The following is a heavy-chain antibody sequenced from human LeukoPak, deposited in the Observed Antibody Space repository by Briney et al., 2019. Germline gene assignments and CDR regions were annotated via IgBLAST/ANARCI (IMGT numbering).Heavy chain of an antibody. J-gene: IGHJ4*02. CDR1: GFTFSSYG. CDR3: TRDRAFITY. V-gene: IGHV3-30*02. D-gene: IGHD3-10*01. CDR2: IRYDGSNK. Sequence: GGSLRLSCAASGFTFSSYGMHWVRQAPGKGLEWVAFIRYDGSNKYYADSVKGRFTISRDNSKNTLYLQMNSLKTEDTAVYYCTRDRAFITYWGQGTLVTVSS.